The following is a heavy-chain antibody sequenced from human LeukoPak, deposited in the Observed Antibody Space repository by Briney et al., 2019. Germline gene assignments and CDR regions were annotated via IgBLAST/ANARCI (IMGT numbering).Heavy chain of an antibody. V-gene: IGHV4-34*01. Sequence: SETLSLTCAVYGGSFSGYYWSWIRQPPGKGLEWIGEINHSGSTNYNPSLKSRITISVDTSKNQFSLKLSSVTAADTAVYYCARRLLWFGDHSGGFDYWGQGTLVTVSS. CDR3: ARRLLWFGDHSGGFDY. J-gene: IGHJ4*02. CDR2: INHSGST. D-gene: IGHD3-10*01. CDR1: GGSFSGYY.